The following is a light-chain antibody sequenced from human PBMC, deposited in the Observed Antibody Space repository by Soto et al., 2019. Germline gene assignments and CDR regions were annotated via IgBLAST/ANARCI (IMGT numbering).Light chain of an antibody. V-gene: IGLV2-23*01. J-gene: IGLJ1*01. Sequence: QSALTQPASVSGSPGQSIAISCTGNSSDVGSHNLVSWYQQHPDKAPKLMIYEDSKRPSGVSNRFSGSKSGNTASLTISGLQAEDEADYYCCSYAGSSTYYVFGTGTKLTVL. CDR1: SSDVGSHNL. CDR3: CSYAGSSTYYV. CDR2: EDS.